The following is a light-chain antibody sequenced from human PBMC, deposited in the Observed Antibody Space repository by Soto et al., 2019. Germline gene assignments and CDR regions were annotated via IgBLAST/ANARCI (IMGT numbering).Light chain of an antibody. V-gene: IGLV1-40*01. J-gene: IGLJ1*01. Sequence: QSVLTQPPSVSGAPGQRVTISCTGSSSNIGAGHDVHWYQQLPGTAPKLLIYGNGNRPSGVPDRFSGSKSGTSASLAITGLQAEDEADYYCQSYDSSLSGSEVFGTGTKVTLL. CDR3: QSYDSSLSGSEV. CDR1: SSNIGAGHD. CDR2: GNG.